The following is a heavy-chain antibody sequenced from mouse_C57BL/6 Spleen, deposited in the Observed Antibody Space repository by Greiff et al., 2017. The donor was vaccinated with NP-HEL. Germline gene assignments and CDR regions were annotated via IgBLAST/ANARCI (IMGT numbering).Heavy chain of an antibody. CDR3: AKWRNGKGGYAMDY. CDR1: GFSLTSYA. CDR2: IWTGGGT. D-gene: IGHD2-1*01. Sequence: LVEPSQSLSITCTVSGFSLTSYAISWVRQPPGKGLEWLGVIWTGGGTNYNSALKSRLSISKDNSKSQVFLKLNSLQTDDTATYYCAKWRNGKGGYAMDYWGQGTSVTVSS. J-gene: IGHJ4*01. V-gene: IGHV2-9-1*01.